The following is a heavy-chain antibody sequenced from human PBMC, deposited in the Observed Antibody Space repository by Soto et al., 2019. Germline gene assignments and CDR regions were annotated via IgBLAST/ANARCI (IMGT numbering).Heavy chain of an antibody. V-gene: IGHV1-69*02. Sequence: QVQLVQSGAEVKKPGSSVKVSCKASGGTFSSYTISWVRQAPGQGLEWMGRIIPILGIANYAQKFQGRVKITADKSTSTAYMELSSLRSEDTAVYYCARGPYCSSTSCYADIGPYWGQGTLVTVSS. CDR1: GGTFSSYT. D-gene: IGHD2-2*01. CDR2: IIPILGIA. CDR3: ARGPYCSSTSCYADIGPY. J-gene: IGHJ4*02.